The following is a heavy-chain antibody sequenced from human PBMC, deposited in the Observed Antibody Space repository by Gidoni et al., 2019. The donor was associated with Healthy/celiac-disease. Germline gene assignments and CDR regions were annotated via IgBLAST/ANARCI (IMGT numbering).Heavy chain of an antibody. V-gene: IGHV4-31*03. J-gene: IGHJ3*02. D-gene: IGHD5-12*01. Sequence: QVQLQESGPGRLKPSQPLSLTCTVSCGSISSGGYYWSWIRQHPGKGLEWIGYIYYSGSTYYNPSLKSRVTISVDTSKNQFSLKLSSVTAADTAVYYCARGGDGYNYGRGAFDIWGQGTMVTVSS. CDR1: CGSISSGGYY. CDR3: ARGGDGYNYGRGAFDI. CDR2: IYYSGST.